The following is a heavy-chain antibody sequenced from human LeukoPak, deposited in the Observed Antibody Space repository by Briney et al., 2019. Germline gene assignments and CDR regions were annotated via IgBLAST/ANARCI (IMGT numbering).Heavy chain of an antibody. V-gene: IGHV3-23*01. J-gene: IGHJ3*02. D-gene: IGHD3-16*01. Sequence: GGSLRLSCAASGFTFSNYAMSWVRQAPGRGLEYVSTISTSGGSTYYADSVKGRFTISRDNSKNTLYLQMNSLRAEDTAVYYCAKYGGLSLPDAFDIWGQGTMVTVSS. CDR1: GFTFSNYA. CDR3: AKYGGLSLPDAFDI. CDR2: ISTSGGST.